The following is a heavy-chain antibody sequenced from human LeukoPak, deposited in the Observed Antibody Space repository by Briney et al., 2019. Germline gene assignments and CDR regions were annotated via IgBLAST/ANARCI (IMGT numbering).Heavy chain of an antibody. V-gene: IGHV4-59*01. Sequence: SETLSLTCTVSGGSISSYYWSWIRQPPGKGLEWIGYIYYSGSTNYNPSLKSRVTISVDTSKNQFSLKLSSVTAADTAVYYCARDRYYGSGSYIAYYYGMDVWGQGTTVTVSS. J-gene: IGHJ6*02. CDR1: GGSISSYY. CDR2: IYYSGST. CDR3: ARDRYYGSGSYIAYYYGMDV. D-gene: IGHD3-10*01.